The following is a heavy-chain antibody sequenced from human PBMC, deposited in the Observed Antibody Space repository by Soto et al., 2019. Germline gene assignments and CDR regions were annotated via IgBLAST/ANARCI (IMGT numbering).Heavy chain of an antibody. CDR1: GFTFSSHA. D-gene: IGHD3-16*01. J-gene: IGHJ4*02. V-gene: IGHV3-21*01. CDR3: ARVGRVGRGNDY. CDR2: IDSSSSFI. Sequence: PGGSLRLSCAASGFTFSSHAINWVRQAPGKGLEWISSIDSSSSFIYYADSVKGRFTISRDNDKNSLYLQMNSLRVEDTAVYYCARVGRVGRGNDYWGPGTLVTVSS.